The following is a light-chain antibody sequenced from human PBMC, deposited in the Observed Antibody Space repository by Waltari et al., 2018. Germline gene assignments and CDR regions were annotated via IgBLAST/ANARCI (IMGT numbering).Light chain of an antibody. CDR3: QQSYSNPRT. CDR2: AAT. CDR1: QSISSY. V-gene: IGKV1-39*01. J-gene: IGKJ1*01. Sequence: DIQMTQSPSSLSASVGDRVTITCRASQSISSYLNWFQQKPGKAPKLLIYAATSLQSRVPSRFGGSGSGTDFTLTISSLRPEDFATYYGQQSYSNPRTFGQGTKVEIK.